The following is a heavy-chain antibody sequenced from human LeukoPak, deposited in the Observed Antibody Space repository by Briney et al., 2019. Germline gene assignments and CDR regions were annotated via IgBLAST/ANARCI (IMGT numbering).Heavy chain of an antibody. CDR1: RGTFSSYA. CDR3: ARDIVGAAYDAFDI. V-gene: IGHV1-69*13. J-gene: IGHJ3*02. Sequence: ASVKVSCKASRGTFSSYAISWVRQAPGQGLEWMGGIIPIFGTANYAQKFQGRVTITADESTSTAYMELSSLRSEDTAVYYCARDIVGAAYDAFDIWGQGTMVTVSS. D-gene: IGHD1-26*01. CDR2: IIPIFGTA.